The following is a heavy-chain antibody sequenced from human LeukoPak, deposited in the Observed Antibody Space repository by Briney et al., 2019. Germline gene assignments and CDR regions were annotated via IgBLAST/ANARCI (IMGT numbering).Heavy chain of an antibody. CDR1: GYSISSGYY. CDR3: ARLEYSSSPTY. CDR2: IYHSGST. D-gene: IGHD6-6*01. Sequence: NPSETLSPTCAVSGYSISSGYYWGWIRQPPGKGLEWIGSIYHSGSTFYNPSLKSRVTISVDTSKNQFSLKLSSVTAADTAVYYCARLEYSSSPTYWGQGTLVTVSS. J-gene: IGHJ4*02. V-gene: IGHV4-38-2*01.